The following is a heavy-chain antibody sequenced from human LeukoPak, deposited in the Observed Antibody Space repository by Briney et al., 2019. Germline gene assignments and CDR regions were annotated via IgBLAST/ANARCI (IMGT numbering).Heavy chain of an antibody. CDR3: ARQSSGYYYGWFDP. CDR2: IFYTGNT. J-gene: IGHJ5*02. D-gene: IGHD3-22*01. Sequence: SETVSLTCTVSGGSILDSTYYWAWIRQPPGKGLEWIANIFYTGNTHYNPSLKSRVTMSVDTVKNQFSLNLNSVTAADTAVYYCARQSSGYYYGWFDPWGQGTLVTVSS. V-gene: IGHV4-39*01. CDR1: GGSILDSTYY.